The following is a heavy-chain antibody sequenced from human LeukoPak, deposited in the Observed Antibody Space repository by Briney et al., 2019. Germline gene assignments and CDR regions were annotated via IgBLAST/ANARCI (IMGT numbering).Heavy chain of an antibody. D-gene: IGHD3-10*01. V-gene: IGHV3-23*01. CDR1: GFTFSSYA. J-gene: IGHJ4*02. CDR2: ISGSGGST. CDR3: AKSYYGSGSYKYYFDY. Sequence: GGSLRFSCAASGFTFSSYAMSWVRQAPGKGLEWVSAISGSGGSTYYADSVKGRFTISRDNSKNTLYLQMNSLRAEDTAVYYCAKSYYGSGSYKYYFDYWGQGTLVTVSS.